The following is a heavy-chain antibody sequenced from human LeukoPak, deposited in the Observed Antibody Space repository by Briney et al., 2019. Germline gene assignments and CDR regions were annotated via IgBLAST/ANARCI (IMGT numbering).Heavy chain of an antibody. CDR2: ISWNSGSI. V-gene: IGHV3-9*01. CDR3: AKEVTTVRGAPFDY. Sequence: GGSLRLSCAASGFTFDDYAMHWVRQAPGKGLEWVSGISWNSGSIGYADSVKGRFTISRDNAKNSLYLQMNSLRAEDTALYYCAKEVTTVRGAPFDYWGQGTLVTVSS. D-gene: IGHD3-10*01. CDR1: GFTFDDYA. J-gene: IGHJ4*02.